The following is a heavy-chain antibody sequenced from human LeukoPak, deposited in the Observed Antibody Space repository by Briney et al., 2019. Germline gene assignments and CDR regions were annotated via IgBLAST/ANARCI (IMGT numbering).Heavy chain of an antibody. V-gene: IGHV4-39*07. CDR2: IYYSGST. D-gene: IGHD3-22*01. J-gene: IGHJ4*02. CDR1: GGSISSSSYY. Sequence: PSETLSLTCTVSGGSISSSSYYWGWIRQPPGKGLEWIGSIYYSGSTYYNPSLKSRVTISVDTSKNQFSLKLSSVTAADTAVYYCARYGSWSSGYGPLAPHWGQGTLVTVSS. CDR3: ARYGSWSSGYGPLAPH.